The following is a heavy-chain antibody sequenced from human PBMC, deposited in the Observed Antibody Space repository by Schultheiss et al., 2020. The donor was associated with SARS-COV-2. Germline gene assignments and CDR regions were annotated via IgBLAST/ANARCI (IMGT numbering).Heavy chain of an antibody. Sequence: GGSLRLSCAASGFTFSSYAMSWVRQAPGKGLEWVSAISGSGGSTYYADSVKGRFTISRDNSKNTLYLQMNSLRAEDTAVYYCASDYYYDSSGPIDYWGQGTLVTVSS. CDR1: GFTFSSYA. J-gene: IGHJ4*02. D-gene: IGHD3-22*01. CDR3: ASDYYYDSSGPIDY. V-gene: IGHV3-23*01. CDR2: ISGSGGST.